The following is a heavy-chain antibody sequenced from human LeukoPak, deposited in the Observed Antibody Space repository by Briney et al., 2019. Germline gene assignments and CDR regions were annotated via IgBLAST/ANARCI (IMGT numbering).Heavy chain of an antibody. Sequence: SETLSLTCTVSGGSISSSSYYWGWIRQPPGKGLEWIGSIYYSGSTYYNPSLKSRVTISVDTSKNQFSPKLSSVTAADTAVYYCVSELSGYYHVKPKYYFDYWGQGTLVTVSS. CDR2: IYYSGST. D-gene: IGHD3-22*01. CDR3: VSELSGYYHVKPKYYFDY. CDR1: GGSISSSSYY. V-gene: IGHV4-39*07. J-gene: IGHJ4*02.